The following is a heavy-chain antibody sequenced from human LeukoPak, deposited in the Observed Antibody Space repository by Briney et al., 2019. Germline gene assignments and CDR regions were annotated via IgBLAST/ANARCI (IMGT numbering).Heavy chain of an antibody. Sequence: SVKVSCKASGGTFSSYAISWVRQAPGQGLEWLGGIIPIFGTANYAQKFQGRATITADESTSTAYMELSSLRSEDTAVYYCGLGPYSSSSWSDYWGQGTLVTVSS. J-gene: IGHJ4*02. CDR1: GGTFSSYA. CDR3: GLGPYSSSSWSDY. V-gene: IGHV1-69*13. D-gene: IGHD6-6*01. CDR2: IIPIFGTA.